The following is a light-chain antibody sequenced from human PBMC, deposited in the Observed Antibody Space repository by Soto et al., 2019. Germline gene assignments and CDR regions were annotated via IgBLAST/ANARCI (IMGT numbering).Light chain of an antibody. J-gene: IGKJ1*01. V-gene: IGKV3-15*01. Sequence: EIGMTQSPATLSVSPGERATLSCRASQSVSSNLAWYQQKPGQAPRLLIYGASTRATGIPARFSGSGSGTEFTLTISSLQSEDFAVYYCQQYNNWTWTFGQGTKVEIK. CDR1: QSVSSN. CDR2: GAS. CDR3: QQYNNWTWT.